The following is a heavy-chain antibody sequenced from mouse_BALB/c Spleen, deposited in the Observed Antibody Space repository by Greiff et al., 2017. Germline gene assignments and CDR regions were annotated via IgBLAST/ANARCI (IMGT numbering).Heavy chain of an antibody. Sequence: EVQLQQSGAELVKPGASVKLSCTASGFNIKDTYMHWVKQRPEQGLEWIGRIDPANGNTKYDPKFQGKATITADTSSNTAYLQHSNLTSEDTAVYCCARRGYYGYEFAGWGRGTLVTVSA. D-gene: IGHD1-2*01. CDR2: IDPANGNT. J-gene: IGHJ3*01. CDR1: GFNIKDTY. V-gene: IGHV14-3*02. CDR3: ARRGYYGYEFAG.